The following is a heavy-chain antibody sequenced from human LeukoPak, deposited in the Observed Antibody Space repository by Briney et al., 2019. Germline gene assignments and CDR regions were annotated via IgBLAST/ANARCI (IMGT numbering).Heavy chain of an antibody. CDR3: AREYCSGGSCYRRQYYFDY. Sequence: GGSLRLSCAVSGFTVSSNSMSWVRQAPGKGLEWVSILYSGGGTDYADSVKGRFTISKDNSKNTLYLGMNSLRVEDTAVYYCAREYCSGGSCYRRQYYFDYWGQGTLVTVSS. CDR1: GFTVSSNS. D-gene: IGHD2-15*01. J-gene: IGHJ4*02. V-gene: IGHV3-53*01. CDR2: LYSGGGT.